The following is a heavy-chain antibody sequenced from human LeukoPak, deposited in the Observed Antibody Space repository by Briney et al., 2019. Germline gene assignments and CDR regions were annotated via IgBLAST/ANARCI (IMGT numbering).Heavy chain of an antibody. CDR3: AKVFPDPPRTPRGVYDY. V-gene: IGHV3-23*01. Sequence: GGSLRLSCAASGFTFSSYAMSWVRQAPGKGLEWVSAISGSGGSTYYADSVKGRFTISSDNSKNTLYLQMNSLRAEDTAVYYCAKVFPDPPRTPRGVYDYWGQGTLVTVSS. CDR1: GFTFSSYA. CDR2: ISGSGGST. D-gene: IGHD2-8*02. J-gene: IGHJ4*02.